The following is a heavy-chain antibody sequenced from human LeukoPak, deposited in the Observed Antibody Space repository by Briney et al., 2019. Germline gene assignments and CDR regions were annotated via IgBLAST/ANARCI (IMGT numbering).Heavy chain of an antibody. J-gene: IGHJ4*02. Sequence: PSQTLSLTCTVSGGSISSGSYYWSWIRQPAGKGLEWIGRIYTSGSTNYNPSLKGRVTISVDTSKNQFSLKLSSVTAADTAVYYCARVPPSYGPDYWGQGTLVTVSS. CDR3: ARVPPSYGPDY. CDR1: GGSISSGSYY. V-gene: IGHV4-61*02. D-gene: IGHD3-10*01. CDR2: IYTSGST.